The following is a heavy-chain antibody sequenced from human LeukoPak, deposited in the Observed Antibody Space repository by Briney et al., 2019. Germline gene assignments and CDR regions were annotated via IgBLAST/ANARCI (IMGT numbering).Heavy chain of an antibody. V-gene: IGHV3-74*01. J-gene: IGHJ4*02. Sequence: GGSLRLSCAGSGFTFSSFWFHWVRQGAGEGLVWVSRINEDGSRTDYADSVQGRFNIFRDNAKKTLYLQMNSLSVEDTGVYYCARSMSGRNDFWGQGTLVTVSS. D-gene: IGHD1-26*01. CDR3: ARSMSGRNDF. CDR1: GFTFSSFW. CDR2: INEDGSRT.